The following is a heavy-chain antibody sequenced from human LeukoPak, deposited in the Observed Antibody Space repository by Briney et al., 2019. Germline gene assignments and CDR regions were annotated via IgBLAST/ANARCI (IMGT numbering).Heavy chain of an antibody. CDR1: GFTFSSYN. V-gene: IGHV3-48*02. CDR2: ITISSSTI. Sequence: PGGSLRLSCAASGFTFSSYNMNWVRQAPGKGLEWVSYITISSSTIYYADSVKGRFTISRDNAKNSLYLQMDSLRDEDTAVYYCARVRWIRNNFAYYFDYWGQGTLVTVSS. J-gene: IGHJ4*02. CDR3: ARVRWIRNNFAYYFDY. D-gene: IGHD3-16*01.